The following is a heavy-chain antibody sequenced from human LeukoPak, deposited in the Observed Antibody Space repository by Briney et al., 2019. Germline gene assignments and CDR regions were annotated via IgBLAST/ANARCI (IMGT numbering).Heavy chain of an antibody. V-gene: IGHV3-49*04. CDR3: PRGWYRVY. CDR2: IRSKAYGGTT. Sequence: GGSLRLSCTASGFTFGDYAMSWVRQAPGKGLEWVGFIRSKAYGGTTEYAASVKGRFTISRDDSKSIAYLQMNSLKTEDTAVYYCPRGWYRVYWGQGTLVTVSS. J-gene: IGHJ4*02. CDR1: GFTFGDYA. D-gene: IGHD6-19*01.